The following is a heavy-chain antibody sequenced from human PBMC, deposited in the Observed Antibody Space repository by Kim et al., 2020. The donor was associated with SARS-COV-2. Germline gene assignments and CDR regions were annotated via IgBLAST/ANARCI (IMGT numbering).Heavy chain of an antibody. CDR3: ASALGH. CDR2: YPSGRT. D-gene: IGHD3-16*02. J-gene: IGHJ4*02. V-gene: IGHV4-4*07. Sequence: YPSGRTNYNPSLQSRGTMSVDMSKNQFSLKLSSVTAADTAVYYCASALGHWGQGTLVTVSS.